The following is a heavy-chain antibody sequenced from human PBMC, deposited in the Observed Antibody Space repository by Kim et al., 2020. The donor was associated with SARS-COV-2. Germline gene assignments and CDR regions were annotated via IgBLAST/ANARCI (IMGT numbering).Heavy chain of an antibody. V-gene: IGHV4-38-2*02. CDR1: GDSVSTHEIY. D-gene: IGHD3-3*01. CDR2: TYHRGNS. J-gene: IGHJ1*01. Sequence: SETLSLTCTVSGDSVSTHEIYWGWIRQSPGKGLEWIGTTYHRGNSDYNPSLTNRASMSVDTSKTHFSLRLTPVTAADTAVYYCARVRYGHSFIFDSWGQG. CDR3: ARVRYGHSFIFDS.